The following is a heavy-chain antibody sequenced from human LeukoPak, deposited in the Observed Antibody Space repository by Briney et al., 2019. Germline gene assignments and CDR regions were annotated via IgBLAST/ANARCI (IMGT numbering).Heavy chain of an antibody. CDR2: ISWNSGSI. V-gene: IGHV3-9*01. D-gene: IGHD4-17*01. J-gene: IGHJ4*02. CDR3: AKDIENRKDYGDYVGPVDY. Sequence: GGSLRLSCAASGFTFDDYAMHWVRQAPGKGLEWVSGISWNSGSIGYADSVKGRFTISRDNAKNSLYLQMNSLRAEDTALYYCAKDIENRKDYGDYVGPVDYWGQGTLVTVSS. CDR1: GFTFDDYA.